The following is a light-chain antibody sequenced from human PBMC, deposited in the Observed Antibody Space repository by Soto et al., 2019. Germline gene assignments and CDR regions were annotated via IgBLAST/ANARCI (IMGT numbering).Light chain of an antibody. J-gene: IGKJ3*01. CDR1: QSIGSSQ. Sequence: EILLTQSPGILSLSPGERATLSCRASQSIGSSQLAWYQQKPGQAPRLLIYGASTGATGLPDRFSGSGSGTDFTLTINRLEPEDFALYYCQQFGSSPFTFGPGTKVHIK. CDR2: GAS. CDR3: QQFGSSPFT. V-gene: IGKV3-20*01.